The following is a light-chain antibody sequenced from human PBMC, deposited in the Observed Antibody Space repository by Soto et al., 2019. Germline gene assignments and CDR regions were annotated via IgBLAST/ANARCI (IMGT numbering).Light chain of an antibody. V-gene: IGKV4-1*01. J-gene: IGKJ1*01. CDR3: QQYYSTPWT. Sequence: DIVMTQSPDSLAVSLGERATINCKSSRSVLYISNNKNYLAWYQQKPGQPPKLLIYWASTRESGVPDRFSGSGSGTDFTLTISSLQAEDVAVYYCQQYYSTPWTFGQGTKVVIK. CDR1: RSVLYISNNKNY. CDR2: WAS.